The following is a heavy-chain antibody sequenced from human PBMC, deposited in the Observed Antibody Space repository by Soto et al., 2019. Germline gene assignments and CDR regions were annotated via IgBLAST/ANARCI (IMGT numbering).Heavy chain of an antibody. CDR1: GGSISSGGYY. D-gene: IGHD3-3*01. CDR2: IHYSGRT. J-gene: IGHJ5*02. Sequence: QVQLQESGPGLVKPSQTLSLTCTVSGGSISSGGYYWSWIRQHPGKGLEWIGYIHYSGRTYYNLSLQRRVTYSVATFKNQLSLKLSSVSAADTAAHYCARGRAGFIWSVRKDNWFHTWGQLTLVTVSS. CDR3: ARGRAGFIWSVRKDNWFHT. V-gene: IGHV4-31*03.